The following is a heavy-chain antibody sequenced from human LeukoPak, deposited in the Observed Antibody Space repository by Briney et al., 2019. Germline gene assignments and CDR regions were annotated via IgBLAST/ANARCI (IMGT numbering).Heavy chain of an antibody. CDR1: GYTFTSYY. Sequence: GASVTVSCKASGYTFTSYYMHWVRQAPGQGLEWMGIINPSGGSTSYAQKFQGRVTMTRDTSTSTVYMELSSLRSEDTAVYYCAKGLRLGELSYDAFDIWGQGTMVTVSS. J-gene: IGHJ3*02. V-gene: IGHV1-46*01. D-gene: IGHD3-16*02. CDR2: INPSGGST. CDR3: AKGLRLGELSYDAFDI.